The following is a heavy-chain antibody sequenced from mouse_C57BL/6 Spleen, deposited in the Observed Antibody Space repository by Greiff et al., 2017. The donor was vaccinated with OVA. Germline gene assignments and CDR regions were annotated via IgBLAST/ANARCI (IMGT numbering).Heavy chain of an antibody. CDR3: AKTEGRLRRWYFDV. V-gene: IGHV2-5*01. Sequence: VQLQQSGPGLVQPSQSLSITCTVSGFSLTSYGVHWVRQSPGKGLEWLGVIWRGGSTDYNAAFMSRLSITKDNSKSQVFFKMNSLQADDTAIYCCAKTEGRLRRWYFDVWGTGTTVTVSS. CDR1: GFSLTSYG. J-gene: IGHJ1*03. CDR2: IWRGGST. D-gene: IGHD2-2*01.